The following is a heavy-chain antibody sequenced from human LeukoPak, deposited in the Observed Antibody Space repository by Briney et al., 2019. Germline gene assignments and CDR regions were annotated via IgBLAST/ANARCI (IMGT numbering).Heavy chain of an antibody. V-gene: IGHV3-30-3*01. CDR2: ISYDGSNK. CDR3: ARVLNYYDSSGYYFSY. CDR1: GFTFSSYW. Sequence: GGSLRLSCAASGFTFSSYWMHWVRQAPGKGLEWVAVISYDGSNKYYADSVKGRFTISRDNSKNTLYLQMNSLRAEDTAVYYCARVLNYYDSSGYYFSYWGQGTLVTVSS. J-gene: IGHJ4*02. D-gene: IGHD3-22*01.